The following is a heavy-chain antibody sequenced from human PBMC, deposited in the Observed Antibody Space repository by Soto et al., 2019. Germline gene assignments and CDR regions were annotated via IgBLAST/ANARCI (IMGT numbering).Heavy chain of an antibody. CDR1: GGSISSYY. CDR2: IYYSGST. CDR3: ARHLLHVGELSDAFDI. J-gene: IGHJ3*02. D-gene: IGHD3-16*01. V-gene: IGHV4-59*08. Sequence: SETLSLTCTVSGGSISSYYWSWIRQPPGKGLEWIGYIYYSGSTNYNPSLKSRVTISVDTSKNQFSLKLSSVTAADTAVYYCARHLLHVGELSDAFDIWGQGTMVTGSS.